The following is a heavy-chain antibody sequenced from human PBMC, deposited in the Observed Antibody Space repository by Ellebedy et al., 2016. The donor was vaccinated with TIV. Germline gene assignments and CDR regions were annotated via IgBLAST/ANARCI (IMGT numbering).Heavy chain of an antibody. D-gene: IGHD3-9*01. Sequence: PGGSLRLSCAASGFTFSSYAMSWVRQAPGKGLEWVSAISGSGGSTYYADSVKGRLTISRDNAKNSLYLQMNSLRDEDTAVYYCAAHNYDILPWGQGTLVTVSS. J-gene: IGHJ5*02. V-gene: IGHV3-23*01. CDR3: AAHNYDILP. CDR2: ISGSGGST. CDR1: GFTFSSYA.